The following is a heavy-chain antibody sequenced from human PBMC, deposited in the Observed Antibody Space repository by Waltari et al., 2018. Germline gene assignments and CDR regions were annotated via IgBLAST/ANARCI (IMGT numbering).Heavy chain of an antibody. J-gene: IGHJ3*02. V-gene: IGHV1-69*01. CDR1: GGTFSSNV. CDR2: LTPIFGTT. D-gene: IGHD2-2*01. CDR3: VRGGAGSIVVLEPAAGFHPFDI. Sequence: QVQLVQSGAEVKKPGSSVKVSCKASGGTFSSNVISWVRQAPGQGLEWMGGLTPIFGTTNYAQKFQGRVTITADESTSTAYMELSSLRSDDSAVYYCVRGGAGSIVVLEPAAGFHPFDIWGQGTLVTVSS.